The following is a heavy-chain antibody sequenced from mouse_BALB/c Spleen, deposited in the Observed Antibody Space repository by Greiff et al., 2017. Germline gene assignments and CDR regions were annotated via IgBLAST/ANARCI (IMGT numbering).Heavy chain of an antibody. CDR2: ISSGSSTI. CDR1: GFTFTSFG. CDR3: ERWDDCYVG. D-gene: IGHD1-1*01. Sequence: EVQLQQSGAGLVQPGGSRKLSCAASGFTFTSFGMHWVRQAPEKGLEWVAYISSGSSTIYYADTVKGRSTISRDNPKNTLFLQMTSLRSEDTAVYYCERWDDCYVGWGQGTTLTVSA. J-gene: IGHJ2*01. V-gene: IGHV5-17*02.